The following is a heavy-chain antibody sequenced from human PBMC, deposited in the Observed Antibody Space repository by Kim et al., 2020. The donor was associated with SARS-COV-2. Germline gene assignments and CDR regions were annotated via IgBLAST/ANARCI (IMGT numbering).Heavy chain of an antibody. J-gene: IGHJ6*02. Sequence: DSVKGRFTISRDNSKNSLYLQMNSLRTEDTALYYCAKDAGTRIYYYGMDVWGQGTTVTVSS. CDR3: AKDAGTRIYYYGMDV. D-gene: IGHD1-7*01. V-gene: IGHV3-43*01.